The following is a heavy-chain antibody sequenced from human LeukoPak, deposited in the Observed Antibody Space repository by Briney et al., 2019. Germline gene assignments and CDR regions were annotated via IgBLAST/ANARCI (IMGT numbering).Heavy chain of an antibody. CDR3: ARGSGWYVVY. CDR1: GYNFTIYW. D-gene: IGHD6-19*01. Sequence: GESLKISCKGSGYNFTIYWIGWVRQMPGKGLEWMGVIYPGDSDTRYSPSFQGQVTISVDKSISTAYLQWSSLQASDTAMYYCARGSGWYVVYWGQGTLVTVSS. CDR2: IYPGDSDT. V-gene: IGHV5-51*01. J-gene: IGHJ4*02.